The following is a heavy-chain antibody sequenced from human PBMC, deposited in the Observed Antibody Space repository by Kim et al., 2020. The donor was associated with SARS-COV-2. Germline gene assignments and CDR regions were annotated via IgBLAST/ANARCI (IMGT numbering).Heavy chain of an antibody. CDR3: ATAQWLKTYGMDV. V-gene: IGHV4-34*01. J-gene: IGHJ6*02. Sequence: SETLSLTCAVYGGSFSGYYWSWIRQPPGKGLEWIGEINHSGSTNYNPSLKSRVTISVDTSKNQFSLKLSSVTAADTAVYYCATAQWLKTYGMDVWGQGTTVTVSS. D-gene: IGHD6-19*01. CDR1: GGSFSGYY. CDR2: INHSGST.